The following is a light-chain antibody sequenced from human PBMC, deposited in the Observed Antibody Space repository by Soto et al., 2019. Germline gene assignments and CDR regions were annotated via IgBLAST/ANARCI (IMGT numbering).Light chain of an antibody. V-gene: IGLV4-69*02. CDR2: VNIDGSH. Sequence: QSVLTQSPSASASLGASVKLTCTLNSGHSGYVIAWHQQRPEKGPRYLMKVNIDGSHNKGDGIPDRFSGSGSGTERYLTISSLQSEDEADYYCQTWGAGVVFGGGTKLTVL. CDR3: QTWGAGVV. J-gene: IGLJ3*02. CDR1: SGHSGYV.